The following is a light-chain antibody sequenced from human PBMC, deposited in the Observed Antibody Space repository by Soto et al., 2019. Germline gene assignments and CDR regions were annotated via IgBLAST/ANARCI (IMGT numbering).Light chain of an antibody. CDR1: QSFRGL. J-gene: IGKJ5*01. CDR2: DAY. Sequence: EVVLTQSPVTLSLSPGERATLSCRASQSFRGLLAWYQQKPGQAPRLLIYDAYNRATGIPPTFSGSGSGTDFTLTISSLEPEDSEVYYCQQPLWWPITCGQGARLEIK. CDR3: QQPLWWPIT. V-gene: IGKV3-11*01.